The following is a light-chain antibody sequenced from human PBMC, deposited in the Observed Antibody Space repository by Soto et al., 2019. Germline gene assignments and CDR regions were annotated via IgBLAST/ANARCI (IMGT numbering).Light chain of an antibody. CDR3: QQYDGYSRT. CDR1: QSISGW. CDR2: KAS. J-gene: IGKJ1*01. V-gene: IGKV1-5*03. Sequence: DVQMTQSPSTLSASVGARAPITCRASQSISGWLAWYQQRPGKAPKLMIYKASTLETGVPSRFSGRGSGTEFTLTINNLQPDDFAAYYCQQYDGYSRTFGQGTKVDI.